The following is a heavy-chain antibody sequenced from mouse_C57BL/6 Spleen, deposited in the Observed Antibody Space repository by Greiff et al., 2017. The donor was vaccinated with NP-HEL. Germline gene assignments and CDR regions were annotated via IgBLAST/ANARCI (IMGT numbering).Heavy chain of an antibody. Sequence: EVKLLESGPGLVKPSQSLSLTCSVTGYSITSGYYWNWIRQSPGNILEWMGYISYDGSTNYNPYLKNRISITGDTSKNPFFLKLNTVTTEETTTYYCARDNPHYCGSSWGYFDVWGTGTTVTVSS. V-gene: IGHV3-6*01. CDR3: ARDNPHYCGSSWGYFDV. CDR1: GYSITSGYY. CDR2: ISYDGST. D-gene: IGHD1-1*01. J-gene: IGHJ1*03.